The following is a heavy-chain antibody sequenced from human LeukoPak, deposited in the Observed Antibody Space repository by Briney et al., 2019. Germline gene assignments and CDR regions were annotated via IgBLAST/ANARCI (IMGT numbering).Heavy chain of an antibody. D-gene: IGHD6-25*01. J-gene: IGHJ4*02. CDR1: GFTFSSYS. CDR3: ASRAPREQQRLFPFDY. CDR2: ISSSSSYI. Sequence: GGSLRLSCAASGFTFSSYSMNWARQAPGKGLEWVSSISSSSSYIYYADSVKGRFTISRDNAKNSLYLQMNSLRAEDTAVYYCASRAPREQQRLFPFDYWGQGTLVTVSS. V-gene: IGHV3-21*01.